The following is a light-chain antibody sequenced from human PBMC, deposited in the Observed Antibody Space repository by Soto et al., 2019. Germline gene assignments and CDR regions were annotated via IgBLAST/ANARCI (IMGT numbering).Light chain of an antibody. CDR3: CSYAGSSTWV. V-gene: IGLV2-23*01. CDR2: EDN. Sequence: QSVLTQPASVSGSPGQSITISCTGTSSDVGSYNLVSWYQQHPGTAPKLMIYEDNKRASGVSNRFSGSTSGITASLTISVLQAEDEADYYCCSYAGSSTWVFGGGTKLTVL. J-gene: IGLJ3*02. CDR1: SSDVGSYNL.